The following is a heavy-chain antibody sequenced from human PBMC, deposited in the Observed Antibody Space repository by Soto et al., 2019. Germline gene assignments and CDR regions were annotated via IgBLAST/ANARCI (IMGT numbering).Heavy chain of an antibody. CDR2: IYYSGST. CDR3: ARLRVTTRWNWFGP. Sequence: SETLSLTCTVSGGSISSGGYYWSWIRQHPGKGLEWIGYIYYSGSTYYNPSLKSRVTISVDTSKNQFSLKLSSVTAADTAVYYCARLRVTTRWNWFGPWGQGTLVTVS. D-gene: IGHD4-17*01. J-gene: IGHJ5*02. CDR1: GGSISSGGYY. V-gene: IGHV4-31*03.